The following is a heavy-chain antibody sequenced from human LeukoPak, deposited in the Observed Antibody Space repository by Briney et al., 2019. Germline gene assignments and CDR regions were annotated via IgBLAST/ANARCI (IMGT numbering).Heavy chain of an antibody. V-gene: IGHV3-7*01. Sequence: GGSLRLSCATFGFAFSDYWMTWVRQVPGKGLEWVANINREGNEEYYVDAVKGRFTISRDNAKNSVDLQMDSLRVEDTAVYYCARVGTWELQRVFDFWGQGTLVTVSS. D-gene: IGHD1-26*01. J-gene: IGHJ4*02. CDR3: ARVGTWELQRVFDF. CDR2: INREGNEE. CDR1: GFAFSDYW.